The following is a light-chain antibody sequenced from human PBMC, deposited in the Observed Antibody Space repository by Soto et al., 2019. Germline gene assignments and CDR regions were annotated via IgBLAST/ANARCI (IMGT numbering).Light chain of an antibody. CDR3: SSYYSARI. CDR2: EVS. Sequence: QSALAQPASVSGSPGQSIAISCTGSSSDLAAYNYVSWYQHHPGKAPKLMIYEVSNRPSGVSNRFSGSKSGNTASLTISGLQAEDEADYYCSSYYSARIFGTGTKVTVL. J-gene: IGLJ1*01. CDR1: SSDLAAYNY. V-gene: IGLV2-14*01.